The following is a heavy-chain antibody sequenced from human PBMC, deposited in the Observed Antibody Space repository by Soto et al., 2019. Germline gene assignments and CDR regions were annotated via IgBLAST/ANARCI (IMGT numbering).Heavy chain of an antibody. CDR1: GFTFSSYG. D-gene: IGHD1-26*01. J-gene: IGHJ6*02. Sequence: VQLVESGGGVVKPGRSLRLSCAASGFTFSSYGMHWVRQALGKGLEWVEVISYDGSNKYYADSVKGRFTISRDNSKNTLYMQRKRMRAEDTAVDYCAKDRPSGSRPYSYGKDVWGQGTTGIVSS. CDR3: AKDRPSGSRPYSYGKDV. CDR2: ISYDGSNK. V-gene: IGHV3-30*18.